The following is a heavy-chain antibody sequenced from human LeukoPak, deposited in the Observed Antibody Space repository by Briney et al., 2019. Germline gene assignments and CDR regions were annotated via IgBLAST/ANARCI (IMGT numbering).Heavy chain of an antibody. J-gene: IGHJ4*02. V-gene: IGHV4-61*02. Sequence: SETLSLTCTVSGGSISSGCYYWSWIRQPAVRGLEWTGRIYTSGNTNYNPSLKSRVTISVDTSKNQFSLKLSSVTAADTAVYYCAREGGYSYGDAPLHFDYWGQGTLVTVSS. CDR2: IYTSGNT. CDR3: AREGGYSYGDAPLHFDY. D-gene: IGHD5-18*01. CDR1: GGSISSGCYY.